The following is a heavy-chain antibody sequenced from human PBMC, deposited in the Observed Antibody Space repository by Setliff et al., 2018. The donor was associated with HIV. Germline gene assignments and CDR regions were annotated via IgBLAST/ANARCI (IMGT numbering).Heavy chain of an antibody. Sequence: PSETLSLTCTVSGGSISTSYWNWIRQPPGKGLEWIAYIYISGTTDYNPSLTSRVTMSTDTPNNRFALKLTSVTAADTAVYYCAKRAVQDGTVTSSNWFESWGQGTLVTVSS. CDR3: AKRAVQDGTVTSSNWFES. CDR1: GGSISTSY. D-gene: IGHD1-7*01. CDR2: IYISGTT. V-gene: IGHV4-4*09. J-gene: IGHJ5*01.